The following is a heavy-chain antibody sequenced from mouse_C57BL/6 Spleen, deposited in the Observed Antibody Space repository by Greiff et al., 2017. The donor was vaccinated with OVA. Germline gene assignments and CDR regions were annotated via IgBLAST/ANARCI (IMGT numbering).Heavy chain of an antibody. CDR1: GYTFTSYG. CDR3: ARAGGSSPRDY. D-gene: IGHD1-1*01. CDR2: IYPRSGNT. Sequence: VQLQQSGAELARPGASVKLSCKASGYTFTSYGISWVKQRTGQGLEWIGEIYPRSGNTYYNEKFKGKATLTADKSSSTAYMELRSLTSEDSAVYFCARAGGSSPRDYWGKGTTLTVSS. V-gene: IGHV1-81*01. J-gene: IGHJ2*01.